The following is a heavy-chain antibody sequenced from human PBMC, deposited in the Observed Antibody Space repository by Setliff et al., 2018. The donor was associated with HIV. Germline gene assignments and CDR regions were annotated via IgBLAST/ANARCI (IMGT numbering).Heavy chain of an antibody. V-gene: IGHV1-3*01. Sequence: ASVKVSCKAFGYTFTTYSLHWVRQAPGQSLEWMGWINVGKGDTKYSQEFQGRITITTDTSANTGYMELSSLRSDDTAVYFCARAPAHEHATGWYSSSNRFDPWGQGTLVTVSS. CDR3: ARAPAHEHATGWYSSSNRFDP. D-gene: IGHD1-26*01. CDR1: GYTFTTYS. J-gene: IGHJ5*02. CDR2: INVGKGDT.